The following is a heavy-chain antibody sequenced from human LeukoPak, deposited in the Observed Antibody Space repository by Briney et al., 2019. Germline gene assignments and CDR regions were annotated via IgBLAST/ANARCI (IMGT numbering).Heavy chain of an antibody. CDR3: ARGAACSGGSCYSLGWFDP. Sequence: ASVKVSYKASGYTFTSYAMNWVRQAPGQGLEWMGWINTNTGNPTYAQGFTGRFVFSLDTSVSTAYLQISSLKAEGTAVYYCARGAACSGGSCYSLGWFDPWGQGTLVTVSS. J-gene: IGHJ5*02. CDR2: INTNTGNP. V-gene: IGHV7-4-1*02. D-gene: IGHD2-15*01. CDR1: GYTFTSYA.